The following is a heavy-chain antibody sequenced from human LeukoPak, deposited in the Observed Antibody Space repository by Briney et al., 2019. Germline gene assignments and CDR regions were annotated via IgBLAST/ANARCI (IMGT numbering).Heavy chain of an antibody. Sequence: GGSLRLSCAASGFTFSSYEMDWGRQAPGKGLDWVSYISSSGSTIYYADSVKGRFTISRDNAKNSLYLQMNSLRAEDTAVYYCARDSASSPDFWSYYYGMDVWGQGTTVTVSS. CDR2: ISSSGSTI. V-gene: IGHV3-48*03. CDR3: ARDSASSPDFWSYYYGMDV. D-gene: IGHD3-3*01. J-gene: IGHJ6*02. CDR1: GFTFSSYE.